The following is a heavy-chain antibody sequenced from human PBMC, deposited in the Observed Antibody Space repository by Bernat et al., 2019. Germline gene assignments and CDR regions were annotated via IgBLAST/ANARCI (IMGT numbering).Heavy chain of an antibody. Sequence: QVQLVESGGGLVKPGGSLRLSCAASGFTFSDYYMSWIRQAPGKGLDWVSYISSSSSYTNYADSVKGRFTISRDNSKNTLYLQMNSLRAEDTAVYYCAKGSRYDYIPDDAFDIWGQGTMVTVSS. CDR1: GFTFSDYY. V-gene: IGHV3-11*06. D-gene: IGHD3-16*01. J-gene: IGHJ3*02. CDR3: AKGSRYDYIPDDAFDI. CDR2: ISSSSSYT.